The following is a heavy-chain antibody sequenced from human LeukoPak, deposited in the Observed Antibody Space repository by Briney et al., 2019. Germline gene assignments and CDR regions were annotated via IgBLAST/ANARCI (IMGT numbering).Heavy chain of an antibody. CDR2: ISYDGSNK. Sequence: GGSLRLSCAASGFTFSSYGMHWVRQAPGKGLEWVAVISYDGSNKYYADSVKGRFTISRDNSKSTLYLQMNSLRAEDTAVYYCARALLFYYDSSGYLDFDYWGQGTLVTVSS. D-gene: IGHD3-22*01. V-gene: IGHV3-30*03. CDR1: GFTFSSYG. J-gene: IGHJ4*02. CDR3: ARALLFYYDSSGYLDFDY.